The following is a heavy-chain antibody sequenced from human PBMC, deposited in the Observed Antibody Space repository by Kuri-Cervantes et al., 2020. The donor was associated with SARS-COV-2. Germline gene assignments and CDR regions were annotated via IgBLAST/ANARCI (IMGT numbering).Heavy chain of an antibody. D-gene: IGHD3-3*01. CDR1: GFTFSSYS. CDR3: TRADFWSGYYGY. CDR2: IRSKAYGGTT. V-gene: IGHV3-49*04. Sequence: GESLKISCAASGFTFSSYSMSWVRQAPGKGLEWVGFIRSKAYGGTTEYAASVKGRFTISRDDSKSIAYLQMNSLKTEDTAVYYCTRADFWSGYYGYWGQGTLVTVSS. J-gene: IGHJ4*02.